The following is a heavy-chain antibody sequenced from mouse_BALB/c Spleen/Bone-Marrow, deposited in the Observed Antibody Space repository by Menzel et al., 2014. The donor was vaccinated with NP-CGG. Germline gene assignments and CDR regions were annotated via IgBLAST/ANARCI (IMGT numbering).Heavy chain of an antibody. Sequence: QVQLQQSGAELVTPGASVKLSCKASGYTFTTYWKHWVKQRPGHGLEWIGQVDPSDGYTNYSQMFKGKATLTVDKSSSTAYMQLSSLSSEDSAVYYCARGGDNFAWFAYWGQGALVTVSA. CDR3: ARGGDNFAWFAY. V-gene: IGHV1-69*02. CDR2: VDPSDGYT. J-gene: IGHJ3*01. CDR1: GYTFTTYW. D-gene: IGHD1-3*01.